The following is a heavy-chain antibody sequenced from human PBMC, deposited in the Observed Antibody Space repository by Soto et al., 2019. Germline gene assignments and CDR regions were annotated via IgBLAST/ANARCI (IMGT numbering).Heavy chain of an antibody. Sequence: KTSETLSLTCTVSGGSISSGGYYWSWIRQHPGKGLEWIGYIYYSGSTYYNPSLKSRVTISVDTSKNQFSLKLSSVTAADTAVYYCARVFGSGSYYNFQPLYYFDYWGQGTLVTVSS. V-gene: IGHV4-31*03. CDR3: ARVFGSGSYYNFQPLYYFDY. CDR1: GGSISSGGYY. J-gene: IGHJ4*02. CDR2: IYYSGST. D-gene: IGHD3-10*01.